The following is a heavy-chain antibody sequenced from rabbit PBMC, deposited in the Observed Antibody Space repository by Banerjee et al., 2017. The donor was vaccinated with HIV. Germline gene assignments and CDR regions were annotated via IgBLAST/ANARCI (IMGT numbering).Heavy chain of an antibody. J-gene: IGHJ4*01. CDR2: IYNGDGNT. D-gene: IGHD7-1*01. CDR3: ARDLTGVTGWNFNL. CDR1: GFSLSSGYD. Sequence: QSLEESGGGLVKPGASLTLTCTASGFSLSSGYDTCWVRQAPGKGLEWIACIYNGDGNTYYASWAKGRFTISKTSSTTVTLQMTSLTAADTATYFCARDLTGVTGWNFNLWGQGTLVTVS. V-gene: IGHV1S40*01.